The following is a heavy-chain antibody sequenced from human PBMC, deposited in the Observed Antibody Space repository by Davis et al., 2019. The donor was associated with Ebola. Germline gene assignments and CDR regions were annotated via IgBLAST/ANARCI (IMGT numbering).Heavy chain of an antibody. CDR3: AAVSSSNYHWYFDL. D-gene: IGHD4-11*01. CDR1: GFTFTSSA. J-gene: IGHJ2*01. Sequence: SVKVSCKASGFTFTSSAVQWVRQARGQRLEWIGWIVVGSGNTNYAQKFQERVTITRDMSTSTAYMELSSLRSEDTAVYYCAAVSSSNYHWYFDLWGRGTLVTVSS. CDR2: IVVGSGNT. V-gene: IGHV1-58*01.